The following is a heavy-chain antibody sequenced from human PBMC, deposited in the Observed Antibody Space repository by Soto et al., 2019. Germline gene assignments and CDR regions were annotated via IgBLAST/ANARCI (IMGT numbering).Heavy chain of an antibody. D-gene: IGHD3-22*01. CDR2: ISGSGGST. CDR1: GFTFSSYA. J-gene: IGHJ4*02. CDR3: AKDKDSSGYYYVLNYYFDY. V-gene: IGHV3-23*01. Sequence: GGSLRLSCAASGFTFSSYAMSWVRQAPGNGLEWVSAISGSGGSTYYADSVKGRFTISRDNSRNTLYLQMNSLRAEDTAVYYCAKDKDSSGYYYVLNYYFDYWGQGTLVTVSS.